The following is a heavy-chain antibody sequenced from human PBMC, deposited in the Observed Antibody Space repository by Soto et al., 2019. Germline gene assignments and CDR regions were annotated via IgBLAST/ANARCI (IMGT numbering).Heavy chain of an antibody. CDR2: IYHSGST. V-gene: IGHV4-30-2*01. D-gene: IGHD3-22*01. Sequence: SETLSLTCAVSGGSISSGGYSWSWIRQPPGKGLEWIGYIYHSGSTYYNPSLESRVTISVDRSKNQFSLKLSSVTAADTAVYYCARGSNYYDSSGQFDYWGQGTLVTVSS. CDR3: ARGSNYYDSSGQFDY. CDR1: GGSISSGGYS. J-gene: IGHJ4*02.